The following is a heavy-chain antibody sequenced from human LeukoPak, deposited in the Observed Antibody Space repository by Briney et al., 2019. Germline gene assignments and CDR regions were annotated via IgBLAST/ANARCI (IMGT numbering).Heavy chain of an antibody. Sequence: PSETLSLTCAVYGGSFSGYCWSWIRQPPGKGLEWIGEINHSGSTNYNPSLKSRVTISVDTSKNQFSLKLSSVTAADTAVYYCASWLERYYFDYWGQGTLVTVSS. V-gene: IGHV4-34*01. CDR3: ASWLERYYFDY. J-gene: IGHJ4*02. CDR2: INHSGST. D-gene: IGHD6-19*01. CDR1: GGSFSGYC.